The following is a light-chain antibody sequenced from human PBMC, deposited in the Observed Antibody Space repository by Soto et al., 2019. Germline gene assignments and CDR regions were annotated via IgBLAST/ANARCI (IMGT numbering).Light chain of an antibody. Sequence: QSALTQPRSVSGSPGQALTVSCTGTSXDVAVYSYVSWFQQHPGKAPQLLIYDVTKRPSGVPDRFSGSKSGNTAALTISGLHAQHAAEHSCSSSAGFYTWIFGSGTTVTVL. CDR3: SSSAGFYTWI. CDR1: SXDVAVYSY. V-gene: IGLV2-11*01. CDR2: DVT. J-gene: IGLJ1*01.